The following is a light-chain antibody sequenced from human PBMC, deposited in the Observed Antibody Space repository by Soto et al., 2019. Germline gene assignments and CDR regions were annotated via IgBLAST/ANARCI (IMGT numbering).Light chain of an antibody. CDR1: TSDVGGFNY. V-gene: IGLV2-14*01. CDR2: GVS. Sequence: QSALTQPASVSGSPGQSITISCTGTTSDVGGFNYVSRYQHHPGTAPKLMIYGVSYRPSGVSNRFSASKSGNTASLTISGLQAEDEADYYCASYTRSDSVVFGGGTKLTVL. J-gene: IGLJ2*01. CDR3: ASYTRSDSVV.